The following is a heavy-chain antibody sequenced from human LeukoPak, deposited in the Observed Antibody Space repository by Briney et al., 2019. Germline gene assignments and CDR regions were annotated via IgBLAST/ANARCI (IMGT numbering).Heavy chain of an antibody. CDR1: GFTFSSYW. CDR2: IKQDGSEK. Sequence: PGGSLRLSCAASGFTFSSYWMSWVRQAPGKGLEWVANIKQDGSEKYYVDSVKGRFTISRDNSKNTLYLQMNSLRVEDTAVYYCAGTYYYDSSGFYPEFFQHWGQGTLVIISS. D-gene: IGHD3-22*01. CDR3: AGTYYYDSSGFYPEFFQH. V-gene: IGHV3-7*03. J-gene: IGHJ1*01.